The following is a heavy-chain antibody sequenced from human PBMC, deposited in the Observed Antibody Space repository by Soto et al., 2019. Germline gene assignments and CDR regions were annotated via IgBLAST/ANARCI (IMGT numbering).Heavy chain of an antibody. CDR1: GYTFTSYG. CDR3: ASSRGYSGYASTAFDI. D-gene: IGHD5-12*01. J-gene: IGHJ3*02. CDR2: ISAYNGNT. V-gene: IGHV1-18*01. Sequence: ASVKVSCKASGYTFTSYGISWVRQAPGQGLEWMGWISAYNGNTNYAQKLQGRVTMTTDTSTSTAYMELRSLRSDDTAVYYCASSRGYSGYASTAFDIWGQGTMVTVSS.